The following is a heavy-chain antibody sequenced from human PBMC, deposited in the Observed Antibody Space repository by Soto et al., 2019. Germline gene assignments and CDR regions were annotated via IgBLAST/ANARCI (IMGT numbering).Heavy chain of an antibody. D-gene: IGHD3-22*01. J-gene: IGHJ6*02. CDR1: GFTFSSYG. Sequence: GGSLRLSCAASGFTFSSYGMHWVRQAQAQGLEWVAVIWSDGSNKYYADSVKGRFTISRDNSTNTLYLQMNSLRAEDAAVYYWTGAGPYDDSSGSYSNYDMDFWGQGTTVTVSS. CDR2: IWSDGSNK. CDR3: TGAGPYDDSSGSYSNYDMDF. V-gene: IGHV3-33*01.